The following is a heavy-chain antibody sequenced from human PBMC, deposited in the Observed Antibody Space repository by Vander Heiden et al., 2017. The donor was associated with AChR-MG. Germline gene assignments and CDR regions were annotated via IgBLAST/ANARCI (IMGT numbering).Heavy chain of an antibody. Sequence: QVQRVESGGGGVQPGGSLRLSCAAYGFTFGSAGMHWVRQAPGKGLEWVAVIWYDGSNKYYADSVKGRFTISRDNSKNTLYLQMNSLRAEDTAVYYCARGLRIAAQVGIGYWGQGTLVTVSS. CDR3: ARGLRIAAQVGIGY. V-gene: IGHV3-33*01. CDR1: GFTFGSAG. J-gene: IGHJ4*02. D-gene: IGHD6-6*01. CDR2: IWYDGSNK.